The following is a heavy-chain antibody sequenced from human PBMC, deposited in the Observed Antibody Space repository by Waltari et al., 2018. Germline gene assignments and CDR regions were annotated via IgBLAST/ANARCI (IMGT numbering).Heavy chain of an antibody. V-gene: IGHV1-8*03. D-gene: IGHD3-22*01. CDR3: ARGATSYYDSSGYWVDAFDI. J-gene: IGHJ3*02. CDR2: MNPNSGNT. Sequence: QVQLVQSGAEVKKPGASVKVSCKASGYTFTSYAINWVRQATGHGPEWMGWMNPNSGNTGYAQKFQGRVTITRNTSISTAYMELSSLRSEDTAVYYCARGATSYYDSSGYWVDAFDIWGQGTMVTVSS. CDR1: GYTFTSYA.